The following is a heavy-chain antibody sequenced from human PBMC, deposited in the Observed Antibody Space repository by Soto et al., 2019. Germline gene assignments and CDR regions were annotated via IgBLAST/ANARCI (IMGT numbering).Heavy chain of an antibody. V-gene: IGHV4-30-2*01. CDR1: GGSITNGGYS. CDR3: ASSKYDVVAGSVWFDP. CDR2: MYHSGNT. J-gene: IGHJ5*02. Sequence: PLSLTCAVSGGSITNGGYSWGWSREPAGQGVEWIGYMYHSGNTYYNPSLKGRVTISLDHSRNQFSLRLNSVTAADTAVYFCASSKYDVVAGSVWFDPWGQGNLVTVSS. D-gene: IGHD2-21*01.